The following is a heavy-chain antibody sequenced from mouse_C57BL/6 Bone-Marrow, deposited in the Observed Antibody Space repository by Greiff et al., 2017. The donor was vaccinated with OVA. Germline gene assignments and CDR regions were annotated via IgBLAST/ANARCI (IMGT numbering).Heavy chain of an antibody. J-gene: IGHJ4*01. Sequence: VKLQQSGAELVRPGTSVKVSCKASGYAFTNYLIEWVKQRPGQGLEWIGVINPGSGGTNYNEKFKGKATLTADKSSSTAYMQLSSLTSEDSAVYFCARRWLLPYAMDYWGQGTSVTVSS. CDR3: ARRWLLPYAMDY. V-gene: IGHV1-54*01. D-gene: IGHD2-3*01. CDR2: INPGSGGT. CDR1: GYAFTNYL.